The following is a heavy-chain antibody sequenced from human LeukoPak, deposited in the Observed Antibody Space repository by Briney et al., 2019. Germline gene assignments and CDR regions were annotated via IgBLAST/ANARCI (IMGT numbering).Heavy chain of an antibody. CDR2: ISGSGGST. CDR3: APHESYYYDSSPRY. V-gene: IGHV3-23*01. CDR1: GFTFSSCA. J-gene: IGHJ4*02. Sequence: GGSLRLSCAASGFTFSSCAMSWVRQAPGKGLEWVSAISGSGGSTYYADSVKGRFTISRDNSKNTLYLQMNSLRAEDTAVYYCAPHESYYYDSSPRYWGQGTLVTVSS. D-gene: IGHD3-22*01.